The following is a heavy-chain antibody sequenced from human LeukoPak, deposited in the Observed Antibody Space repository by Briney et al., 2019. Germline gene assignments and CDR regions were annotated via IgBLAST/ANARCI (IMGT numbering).Heavy chain of an antibody. V-gene: IGHV3-23*01. Sequence: GGSLRLSCAASGFTFSSYAMSWVRQAPGKGREWVSAISGSGGSTYYADSVKGRFTISRDNSKNTLYLQMNSLRAEDTAVYYCAKVGWGSYRSLDYYFDYWGQGTLVTVSS. CDR3: AKVGWGSYRSLDYYFDY. D-gene: IGHD3-16*02. CDR1: GFTFSSYA. CDR2: ISGSGGST. J-gene: IGHJ4*02.